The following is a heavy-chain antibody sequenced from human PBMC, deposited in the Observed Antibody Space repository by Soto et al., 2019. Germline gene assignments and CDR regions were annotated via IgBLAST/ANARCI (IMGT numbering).Heavy chain of an antibody. J-gene: IGHJ4*02. CDR3: ARTHWVSGTEY. V-gene: IGHV4-4*07. CDR2: VYNSGNT. Sequence: QVQLQESGPGLVKPSETLSLTCTVSGGSMTGYFWSWIRQPAGKALEWIGHVYNSGNTDYNPSLASRTTMDVDTSKRQFSLKVKSVTAADTAVYYCARTHWVSGTEYWGQGILVTVSS. D-gene: IGHD6-19*01. CDR1: GGSMTGYF.